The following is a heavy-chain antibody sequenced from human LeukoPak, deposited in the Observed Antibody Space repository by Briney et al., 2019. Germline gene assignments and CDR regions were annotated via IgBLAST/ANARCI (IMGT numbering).Heavy chain of an antibody. CDR2: IVGSGSST. V-gene: IGHV3-23*01. J-gene: IGHJ4*02. CDR3: ARGVRRYVWGSYRPPPDY. CDR1: GFTFSSCA. D-gene: IGHD3-16*02. Sequence: GGSLRLSCAASGFTFSSCAMSWVRQAPGKGLEWVSAIVGSGSSTYYADSVKGRFTISRDNAKNSLYLQMNSLRAEDTAVYYCARGVRRYVWGSYRPPPDYWGQGTLVTVSS.